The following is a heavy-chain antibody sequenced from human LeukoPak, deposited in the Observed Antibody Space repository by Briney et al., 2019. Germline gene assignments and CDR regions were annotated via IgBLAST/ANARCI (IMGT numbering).Heavy chain of an antibody. Sequence: TGVSLRLSCAASGFTFSSYSMNWVRHAPGKGREWVSYMSGRSGTIFYADAVKGLFTIYRHNAKNSLYMKISSLRGAATAVYYCARRSEFGVLYYMDVWGKGKTVTVSS. D-gene: IGHD3-16*01. CDR1: GFTFSSYS. CDR2: MSGRSGTI. J-gene: IGHJ6*03. V-gene: IGHV3-48*01. CDR3: ARRSEFGVLYYMDV.